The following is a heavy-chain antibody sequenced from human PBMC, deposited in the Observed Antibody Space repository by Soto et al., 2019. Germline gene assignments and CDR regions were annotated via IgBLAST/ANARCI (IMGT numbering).Heavy chain of an antibody. Sequence: EVQLVESGGGLVQHGGSLRLSCAASGFTVSSNYMSWVRQAPGKGLEWVSVIYSGGSTYYADSVKGRFTISRHNSKNTLYLQMTSLRAEDTAVYYCAREVGHGWFDPWGQGTLVTVSS. CDR2: IYSGGST. J-gene: IGHJ5*02. CDR1: GFTVSSNY. V-gene: IGHV3-53*04. CDR3: AREVGHGWFDP.